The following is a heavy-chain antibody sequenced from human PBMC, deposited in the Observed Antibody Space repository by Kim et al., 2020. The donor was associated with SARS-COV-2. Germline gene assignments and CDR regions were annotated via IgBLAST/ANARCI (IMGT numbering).Heavy chain of an antibody. D-gene: IGHD1-7*01. V-gene: IGHV3-11*06. CDR3: AREDGTNFDYYYYGMDV. J-gene: IGHJ6*02. Sequence: VKGRFTISGDNAKNSLSLQMNSLRAEDTAVYYCAREDGTNFDYYYYGMDVWGQGTTVTVSS.